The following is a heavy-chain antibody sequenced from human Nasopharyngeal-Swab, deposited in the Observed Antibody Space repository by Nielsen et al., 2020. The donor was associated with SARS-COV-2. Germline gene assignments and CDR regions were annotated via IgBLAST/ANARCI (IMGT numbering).Heavy chain of an antibody. CDR3: ATGDGLGSYLFDY. J-gene: IGHJ4*02. CDR2: TYHSGST. D-gene: IGHD3-10*01. CDR1: GYSFSSGYY. V-gene: IGHV4-38-2*01. Sequence: SETLSLTCAVSGYSFSSGYYWGWIRQPPGKGLEWIGSTYHSGSTYYNPSLKSRVTISVDTSKNQFSLKLSSVTAADTAVYYCATGDGLGSYLFDYWGQGTLVTVSS.